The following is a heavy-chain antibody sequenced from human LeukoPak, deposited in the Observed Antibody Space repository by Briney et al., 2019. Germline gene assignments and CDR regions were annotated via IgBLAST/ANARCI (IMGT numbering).Heavy chain of an antibody. CDR2: IYPGGSDT. V-gene: IGHV5-51*01. CDR3: ARLSRVGSGSYPPLDY. CDR1: GYSFTSYW. J-gene: IGHJ4*02. D-gene: IGHD3-10*01. Sequence: GESLKISCKGSGYSFTSYWIGWVRQMPGKGLEWMGIIYPGGSDTRYSPSFQGQVTISADKSISTAYLQWSSLKASDTAMYYCARLSRVGSGSYPPLDYWGQGTLVTVSS.